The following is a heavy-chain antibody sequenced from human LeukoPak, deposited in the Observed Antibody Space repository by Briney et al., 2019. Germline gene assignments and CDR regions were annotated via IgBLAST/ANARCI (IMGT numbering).Heavy chain of an antibody. CDR1: GFTFSDHW. CDR3: ARGFHGLDV. CDR2: SKIRARGQIP. Sequence: GGSLRLSCTPSGFTFSDHWMDWVRQAPGKGLEWVGRSKIRARGQIPNHDTASKGRFPISRDEAENSMCLQMHSLKTEDTTMYYCARGFHGLDVWGEGTRVTVSS. J-gene: IGHJ6*01. V-gene: IGHV3-72*01.